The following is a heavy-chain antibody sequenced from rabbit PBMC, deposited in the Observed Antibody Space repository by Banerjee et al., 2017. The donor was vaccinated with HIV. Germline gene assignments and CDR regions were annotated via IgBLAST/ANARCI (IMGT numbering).Heavy chain of an antibody. CDR1: GFSFSSSYY. J-gene: IGHJ3*01. V-gene: IGHV1S40*01. CDR2: IYAGSSGST. CDR3: ARLDYTYGYAGYAYATDTRLDL. Sequence: QSLEESGGDLVKPGASLTLTCTASGFSFSSSYYMCWVRQAPGKGLEWIACIYAGSSGSTYYASWAKGRFTISKTSSTTVTLQMTSLTAADTATYFCARLDYTYGYAGYAYATDTRLDLWGPGTLVTVS. D-gene: IGHD6-1*01.